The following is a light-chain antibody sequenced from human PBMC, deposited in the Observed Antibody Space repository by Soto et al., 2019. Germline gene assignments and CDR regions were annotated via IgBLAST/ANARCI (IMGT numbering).Light chain of an antibody. Sequence: EIVMTQSPATLSVSPGERATLSCRASQSIGSYLAWYQHKLGQPPRLLIHDASNRATGIPARFSGTGSETDFTLTISSLQSEDFAVYYCQQYNKWPMTFGQGTKVDI. CDR3: QQYNKWPMT. V-gene: IGKV3D-15*01. CDR2: DAS. J-gene: IGKJ1*01. CDR1: QSIGSY.